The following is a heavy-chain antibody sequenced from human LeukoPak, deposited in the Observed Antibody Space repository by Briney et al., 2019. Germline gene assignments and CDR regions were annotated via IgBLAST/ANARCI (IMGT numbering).Heavy chain of an antibody. V-gene: IGHV3-66*01. J-gene: IGHJ4*02. CDR2: IYSGGST. Sequence: GGSLRLSCAASGFTVSSNYMSWVRQAPGKGLEWVSVIYSGGSTYYADSVKGRFTISRDNSKNTLYLQMNSLRAEDTAVYYCARDRRDYYDSSGYYGYWGQGTLVTVSS. CDR1: GFTVSSNY. CDR3: ARDRRDYYDSSGYYGY. D-gene: IGHD3-22*01.